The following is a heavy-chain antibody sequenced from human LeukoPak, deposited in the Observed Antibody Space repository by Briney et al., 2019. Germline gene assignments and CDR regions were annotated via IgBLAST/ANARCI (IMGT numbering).Heavy chain of an antibody. CDR2: ISSSSSTI. D-gene: IGHD2-15*01. CDR3: ARGRYCSGGSCYPVFDY. J-gene: IGHJ4*02. CDR1: GFTFSDYY. V-gene: IGHV3-11*01. Sequence: GGCLRLSCAASGFTFSDYYMNWIRQSPGKGLEWVSYISSSSSTIYYADSVKGRFTISRDNAENSLSLQMNSLRADDTAVYYCARGRYCSGGSCYPVFDYWGQGTLVTVSS.